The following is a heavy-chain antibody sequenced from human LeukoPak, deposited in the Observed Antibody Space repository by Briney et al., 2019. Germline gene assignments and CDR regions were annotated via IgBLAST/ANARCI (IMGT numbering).Heavy chain of an antibody. D-gene: IGHD3-9*01. V-gene: IGHV4-59*01. CDR2: VYYSGST. CDR1: GGSISSYY. J-gene: IGHJ4*02. Sequence: SETLSLTCTVSGGSISSYYWSWIRQPPGKGLEWIGYVYYSGSTNYNPSLKSRVTISVKTSKNQFSLKLRSVTAADTAVYYCARVTGYTIEDYFDYWGQGTLVTVSS. CDR3: ARVTGYTIEDYFDY.